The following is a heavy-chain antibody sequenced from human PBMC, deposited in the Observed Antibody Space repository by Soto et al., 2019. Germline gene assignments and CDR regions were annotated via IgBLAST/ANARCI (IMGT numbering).Heavy chain of an antibody. CDR1: GFTFNNYA. D-gene: IGHD3-10*01. Sequence: EVQLLESGGGLVQPGGSLRLSCAASGFTFNNYAMTWVRQAPGKGLAWVSAISGGGDTTSYADSVKGRFTLSRDGSKNPLYLQMRSMRAEDTALYYCAKGRGGSGSLTPRVDFWGQGTLVTVSS. CDR2: ISGGGDTT. J-gene: IGHJ4*02. CDR3: AKGRGGSGSLTPRVDF. V-gene: IGHV3-23*01.